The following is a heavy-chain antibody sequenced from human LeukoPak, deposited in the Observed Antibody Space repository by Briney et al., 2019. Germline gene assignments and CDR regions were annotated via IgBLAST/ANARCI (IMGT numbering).Heavy chain of an antibody. V-gene: IGHV3-21*01. CDR3: ARGSRLGVVGRDAFDI. CDR2: ISISSNYI. D-gene: IGHD3-3*01. Sequence: PGGSLRLSCAASGFIFSSFAMNWVRQAPGKGLEWVSSISISSNYIYYPDSMKGRFTISRDNARNSLYLQMNSLRAEDTAVYYCARGSRLGVVGRDAFDIWGQGTMVTVSS. J-gene: IGHJ3*02. CDR1: GFIFSSFA.